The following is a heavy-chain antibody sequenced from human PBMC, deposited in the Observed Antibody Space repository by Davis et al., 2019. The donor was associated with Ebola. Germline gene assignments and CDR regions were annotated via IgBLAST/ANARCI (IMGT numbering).Heavy chain of an antibody. V-gene: IGHV5-51*01. J-gene: IGHJ4*02. CDR2: IYPGDSDT. D-gene: IGHD1-1*01. CDR1: AYSFTSYW. CDR3: ARGGTQTRNFDY. Sequence: GGSLRLSCKASAYSFTSYWIGWVRQMPGKGLEWMGIIYPGDSDTRYSPSFQGQVTVSADKSIGTAFLQWSSLKASDTAMYYCARGGTQTRNFDYWGQGTLVTVSS.